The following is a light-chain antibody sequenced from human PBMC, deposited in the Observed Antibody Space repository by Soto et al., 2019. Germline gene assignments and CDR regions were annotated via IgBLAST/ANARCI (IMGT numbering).Light chain of an antibody. J-gene: IGKJ1*01. V-gene: IGKV1-33*01. CDR2: DAS. CDR3: QQYDDLPQP. Sequence: DIQMTQSPSSLSASVGDIVTITCQAIQGITNYLNWYQQKPGHAPKLLIYDASALETGVPSRVSGSRSVTDFTFTISSLQPEDIATYFCQQYDDLPQPFGQGTKVQIK. CDR1: QGITNY.